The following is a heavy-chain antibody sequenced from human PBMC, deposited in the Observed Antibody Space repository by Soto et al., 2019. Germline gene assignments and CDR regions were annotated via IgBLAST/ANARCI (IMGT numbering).Heavy chain of an antibody. CDR2: ISSSSSYT. J-gene: IGHJ3*02. D-gene: IGHD3-22*01. CDR1: GFTFSDYY. V-gene: IGHV3-11*06. CDR3: ARDTDYYDSSGYHAFDI. Sequence: GGSLRLSCAASGFTFSDYYMSWIRQAPGKGLEWVSYISSSSSYTNYADSVKGRFTISRDNAKNSLYLQMNGLRAEDKAVYYCARDTDYYDSSGYHAFDIWGQGTMVTVSS.